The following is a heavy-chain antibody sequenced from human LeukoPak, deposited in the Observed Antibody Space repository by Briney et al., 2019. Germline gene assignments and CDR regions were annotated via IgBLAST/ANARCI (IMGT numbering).Heavy chain of an antibody. J-gene: IGHJ6*02. CDR2: INPSGGST. Sequence: ASVKVSCKTSGYTFTSYYMHWVRQAPGQGLEWMGIINPSGGSTRYAQKFQGRVTMTSDTSTSTVYMELSSLRSEDTAVYYCAKDRLLRLQYGMDVWGQGTTVTVSS. V-gene: IGHV1-46*01. D-gene: IGHD2/OR15-2a*01. CDR3: AKDRLLRLQYGMDV. CDR1: GYTFTSYY.